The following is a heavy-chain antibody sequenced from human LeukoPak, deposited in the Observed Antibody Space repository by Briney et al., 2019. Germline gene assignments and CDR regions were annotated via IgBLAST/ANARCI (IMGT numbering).Heavy chain of an antibody. D-gene: IGHD2-15*01. CDR2: IKQDGSEK. J-gene: IGHJ4*02. CDR1: GFTFSSYW. CDR3: ARDPVVVISLGYDY. Sequence: GGSLRLSCAASGFTFSSYWMSWVRQAPGKGLKWVANIKQDGSEKYYVDSVKGRFTISRDNAKNSLYLQMNSLRAEDTAVYYCARDPVVVISLGYDYWGQGTLVTVSS. V-gene: IGHV3-7*01.